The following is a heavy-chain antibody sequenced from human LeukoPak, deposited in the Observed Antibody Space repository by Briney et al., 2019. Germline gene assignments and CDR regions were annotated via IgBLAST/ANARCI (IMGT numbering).Heavy chain of an antibody. CDR3: AGAGSSWSPPADYWFDP. V-gene: IGHV3-53*01. CDR1: GFTVSSNY. Sequence: GSLRLSCAASGFTVSSNYRNWVRQAPGKGLEWVSVLYSGGSTYYADSVKGRFTISGDNSKNTLYLQMNSLRAEDTAVYYCAGAGSSWSPPADYWFDPWGQGTLVTVSS. D-gene: IGHD6-13*01. J-gene: IGHJ5*02. CDR2: LYSGGST.